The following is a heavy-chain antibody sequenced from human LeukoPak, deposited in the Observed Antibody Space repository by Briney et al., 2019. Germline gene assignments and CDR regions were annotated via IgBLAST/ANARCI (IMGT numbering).Heavy chain of an antibody. J-gene: IGHJ4*02. CDR2: LSGGSSVT. V-gene: IGHV3-23*01. D-gene: IGHD2-2*01. CDR3: AASLPNIVVVPATKGPFGY. CDR1: GFTFSNYA. Sequence: GGSLRLSCVASGFTFSNYAMSWVRQTPGKGLEWVSTLSGGSSVTNYADSVKGRFTISRDNSKNTLYLQMSSLRDEDTAVYYCAASLPNIVVVPATKGPFGYWGQGTLVTVSS.